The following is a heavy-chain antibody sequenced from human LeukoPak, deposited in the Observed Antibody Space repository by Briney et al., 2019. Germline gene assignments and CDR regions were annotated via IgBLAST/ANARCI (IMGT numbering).Heavy chain of an antibody. D-gene: IGHD3-10*01. Sequence: SETLSLTCSVSGGSISSYYWSWIRQPPGRGLEWIGYIYYSGSTNYNPSLKSRVTISVDTSKNQFSLKLSSVTAADTAVYYCAREGGDYYGSGSYLFDPWGQGTLVTVSS. V-gene: IGHV4-59*01. J-gene: IGHJ5*02. CDR1: GGSISSYY. CDR3: AREGGDYYGSGSYLFDP. CDR2: IYYSGST.